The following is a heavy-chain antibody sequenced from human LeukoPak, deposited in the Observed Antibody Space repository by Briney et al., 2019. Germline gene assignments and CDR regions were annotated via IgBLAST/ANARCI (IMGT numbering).Heavy chain of an antibody. J-gene: IGHJ3*02. V-gene: IGHV3-30*18. D-gene: IGHD1-26*01. Sequence: PGRSLRLSCAASGFNFSNYGIHWVRQAPGKGLEWVAVISYDGSNKYYADSVKGRFTISRDNSKNTLYLQMNSLRAEDTAVYYCAKVGRGELDAFDIWGQGTLVTVSS. CDR3: AKVGRGELDAFDI. CDR1: GFNFSNYG. CDR2: ISYDGSNK.